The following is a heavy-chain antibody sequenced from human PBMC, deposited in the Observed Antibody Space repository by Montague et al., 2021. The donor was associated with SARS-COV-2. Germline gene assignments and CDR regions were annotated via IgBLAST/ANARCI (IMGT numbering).Heavy chain of an antibody. D-gene: IGHD6-19*01. J-gene: IGHJ4*02. Sequence: CAISGDSVSSNSVAWGWIRQSPSRGLEWLGRTYYRSKWYSDYAPSVGGRLTVNPDASKNEFSLELNYVTPEDTAVYYCVRYSGWFYFDFWGQGTLVTVSS. CDR2: TYYRSKWYS. CDR1: GDSVSSNSVA. V-gene: IGHV6-1*01. CDR3: VRYSGWFYFDF.